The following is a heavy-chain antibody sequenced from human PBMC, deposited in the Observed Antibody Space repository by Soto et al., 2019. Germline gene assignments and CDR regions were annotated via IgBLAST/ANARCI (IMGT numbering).Heavy chain of an antibody. CDR1: GFTFSSYW. Sequence: EVQLVESGGGLVQPGGSLRLSCEASGFTFSSYWMSWVRQAPGKGLEGVANIRQDGGQNYLVDSVKGRFTISRDNAKNSLSLQMNSLRAEDTAVYDCVIDGSSGWHFDSWGQGTLVTVSS. D-gene: IGHD6-19*01. J-gene: IGHJ4*02. CDR3: VIDGSSGWHFDS. V-gene: IGHV3-7*01. CDR2: IRQDGGQN.